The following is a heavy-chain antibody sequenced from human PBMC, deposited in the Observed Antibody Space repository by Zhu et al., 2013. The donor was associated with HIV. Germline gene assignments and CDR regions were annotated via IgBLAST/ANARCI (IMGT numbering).Heavy chain of an antibody. J-gene: IGHJ3*02. D-gene: IGHD6-13*01. V-gene: IGHV3-23*01. CDR2: ISGSGDST. CDR1: EFSFSNSA. Sequence: EVQLLESGGDLVQPGGSLRLSCAASEFSFSNSAMTWVRQAPGKALEWVSSISGSGDSTYYADSVKGRFSISRDNSQNTLYLQMNSLKAEDTAVYYCAKRQAGFDIWGQGTMVTVSS. CDR3: AKRQAGFDI.